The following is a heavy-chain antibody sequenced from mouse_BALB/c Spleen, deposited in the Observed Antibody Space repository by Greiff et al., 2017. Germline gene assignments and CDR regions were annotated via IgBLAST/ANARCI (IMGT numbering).Heavy chain of an antibody. V-gene: IGHV1-54*01. CDR1: GYAFTNYL. J-gene: IGHJ2*01. CDR3: ARGDLTGYYFDY. D-gene: IGHD4-1*01. CDR2: INPGSGGT. Sequence: VQLQQSGAELVRPGPSVKVSCKASGYAFTNYLIEWVKQRPGQGLEWIGVINPGSGGTNYNEKFKGKATLTADKSSSTAYMQLSSLTSDDSAVYFCARGDLTGYYFDYWGQGTTLTVSS.